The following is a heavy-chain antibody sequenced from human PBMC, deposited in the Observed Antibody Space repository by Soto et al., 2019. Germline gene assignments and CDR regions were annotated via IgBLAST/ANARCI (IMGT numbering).Heavy chain of an antibody. CDR2: ISFDGINK. CDR1: GFTFSNYG. CDR3: AKHMPGDPNHTFDI. Sequence: GWSLRLSCAASGFTFSNYGMHWVRQAPGKGLEWVAVISFDGINKYYADPVKGRFTLSRDNSKNALYLQMNSLRAEDTAFYYCAKHMPGDPNHTFDIWGQGTMVTVSS. D-gene: IGHD2-2*01. J-gene: IGHJ3*02. V-gene: IGHV3-30*18.